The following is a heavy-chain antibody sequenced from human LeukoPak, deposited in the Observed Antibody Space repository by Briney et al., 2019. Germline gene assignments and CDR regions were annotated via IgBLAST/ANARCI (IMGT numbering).Heavy chain of an antibody. CDR3: ARAPRELFDY. V-gene: IGHV3-21*01. CDR2: ISSSSRYI. J-gene: IGHJ4*02. Sequence: KTGGSLRLSCAASGFTFSSYSMNWVRQAPGKGLEWVSSISSSSRYIYYADSVKGRFTISRDNAKNSLYLQMNSLRAEDTAVYYCARAPRELFDYWGQGTLVSVSS. CDR1: GFTFSSYS. D-gene: IGHD3-10*01.